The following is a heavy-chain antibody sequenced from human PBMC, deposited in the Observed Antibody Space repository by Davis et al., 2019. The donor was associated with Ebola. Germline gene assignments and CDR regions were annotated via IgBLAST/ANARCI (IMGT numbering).Heavy chain of an antibody. D-gene: IGHD3-10*01. V-gene: IGHV3-9*01. Sequence: PGGSLRLSCAASGFTFDDYAMHWVRQAPGKGLEWVSGISWNSGSIGYADSVKGRFTISRDNAKNSLYLQMNSLRAEDTALYYCAKDIKNYGSGSYYTNWGQGTLVTVSS. CDR1: GFTFDDYA. CDR2: ISWNSGSI. CDR3: AKDIKNYGSGSYYTN. J-gene: IGHJ4*02.